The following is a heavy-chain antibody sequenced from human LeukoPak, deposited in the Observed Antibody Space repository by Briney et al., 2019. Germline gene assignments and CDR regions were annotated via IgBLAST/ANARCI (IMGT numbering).Heavy chain of an antibody. CDR1: GFTLSSNA. D-gene: IGHD6-13*01. Sequence: AGGSLRLSCAASGFTLSSNAMNWVRQAPGKGLEWVSGISGSGGSTYYADSVKGRFTISRDKSKNTLYLLMISLRAEDTAVYYCAIRKQQVVPPRDYPYYYGMDVWGQGTTVTVSS. V-gene: IGHV3-23*01. CDR2: ISGSGGST. CDR3: AIRKQQVVPPRDYPYYYGMDV. J-gene: IGHJ6*02.